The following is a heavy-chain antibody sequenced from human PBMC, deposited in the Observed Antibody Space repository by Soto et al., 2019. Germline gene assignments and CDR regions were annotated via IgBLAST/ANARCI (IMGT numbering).Heavy chain of an antibody. J-gene: IGHJ6*02. CDR3: AKDYSDGYYYYGMDV. Sequence: GGSLRLSCAASGFTFDDYAMHWVRQAPGKGLEWVSGISWNSGSIGYADSVKGRFTISRDNAKNSLYLQMNSLRAEDTALYYCAKDYSDGYYYYGMDVWGQGTPVTVSS. D-gene: IGHD5-18*01. V-gene: IGHV3-9*01. CDR2: ISWNSGSI. CDR1: GFTFDDYA.